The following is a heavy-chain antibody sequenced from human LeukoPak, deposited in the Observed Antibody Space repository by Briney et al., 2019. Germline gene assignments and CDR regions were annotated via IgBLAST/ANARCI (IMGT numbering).Heavy chain of an antibody. D-gene: IGHD3-22*01. CDR3: ARYYDGSGSPRFDP. Sequence: SETLSLTCTVSGGSISSGGYYWGWIRQPPGRGLEWIGSIHHSGSSYYNPSLKSRVTISVDTSKNQFSLKLSSVTAADTAVHYCARYYDGSGSPRFDPWGQGTLVTVSS. CDR2: IHHSGSS. CDR1: GGSISSGGYY. V-gene: IGHV4-39*07. J-gene: IGHJ5*02.